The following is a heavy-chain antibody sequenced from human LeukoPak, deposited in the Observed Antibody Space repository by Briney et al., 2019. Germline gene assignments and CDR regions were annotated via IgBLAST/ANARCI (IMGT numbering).Heavy chain of an antibody. CDR1: GFTFSSYS. D-gene: IGHD2-15*01. CDR3: ARVQYCSGANCYSNDY. Sequence: GGSLRLSCAASGFTFSSYSMNWVRQAPGKGLEWVSYITTSSDTIYYADSVKGRFTISRDNAKNSLYLQMNSLRAEDTAVYYCARVQYCSGANCYSNDYWGQGTLVTVSS. J-gene: IGHJ4*02. CDR2: ITTSSDTI. V-gene: IGHV3-48*01.